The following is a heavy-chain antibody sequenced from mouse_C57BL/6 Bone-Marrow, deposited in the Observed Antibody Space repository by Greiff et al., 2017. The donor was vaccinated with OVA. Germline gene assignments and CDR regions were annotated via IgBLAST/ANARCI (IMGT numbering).Heavy chain of an antibody. Sequence: VQLQESGAELARPGASVKLSCKASGYTFTSYGISWVKQRTGQGLEWIGEIYPRSGNTYYNEKFKGKATLTADKSSSTAYMELRSLTSEDSAVYFCARDDYPYYFDYWGQGTTLTVSS. CDR3: ARDDYPYYFDY. CDR2: IYPRSGNT. D-gene: IGHD2-4*01. CDR1: GYTFTSYG. V-gene: IGHV1-81*01. J-gene: IGHJ2*01.